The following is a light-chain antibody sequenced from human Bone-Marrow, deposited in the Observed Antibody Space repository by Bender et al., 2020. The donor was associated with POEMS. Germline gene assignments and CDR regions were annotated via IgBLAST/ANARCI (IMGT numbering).Light chain of an antibody. CDR1: SSDVGGYNF. CDR3: CSFTRTNTWV. CDR2: DVT. J-gene: IGLJ3*02. Sequence: QSALTQPASVSGSPGQSITISCTGTSSDVGGYNFVSWYQQHPGRAPKLMIYDVTSRPSGVSYRFSGSKSGNTASLTISGLQAEDEADYYCCSFTRTNTWVFGGGTKLTVL. V-gene: IGLV2-14*03.